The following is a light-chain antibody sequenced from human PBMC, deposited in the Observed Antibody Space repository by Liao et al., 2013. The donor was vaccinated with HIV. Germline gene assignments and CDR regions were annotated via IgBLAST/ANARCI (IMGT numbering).Light chain of an antibody. V-gene: IGLV3-21*04. Sequence: YVLTQPPSVSVAPGQTAVMTCGGNNIRSRGVHWYQQKSGQAPVLIIFYDSDRPSGIPERFSGSNSGNTATLTISRVEAGDEADYYCQVWDSSSDWVFGGGTNLNVL. CDR2: YDS. CDR1: NIRSRG. J-gene: IGLJ3*02. CDR3: QVWDSSSDWV.